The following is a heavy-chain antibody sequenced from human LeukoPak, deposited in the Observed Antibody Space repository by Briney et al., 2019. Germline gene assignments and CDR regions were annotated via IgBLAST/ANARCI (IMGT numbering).Heavy chain of an antibody. V-gene: IGHV3-66*01. D-gene: IGHD1-1*01. CDR3: AKDGGTTGTTADFDY. Sequence: GGSLRLSCAASGFTVSSNYMSWVRQAPGKGLEWVSVIYSGGSTYYADSVKGRFTISRDNSKNTLYLQMNSLRAEDTAVYYCAKDGGTTGTTADFDYWGQGTLVTVSS. J-gene: IGHJ4*02. CDR2: IYSGGST. CDR1: GFTVSSNY.